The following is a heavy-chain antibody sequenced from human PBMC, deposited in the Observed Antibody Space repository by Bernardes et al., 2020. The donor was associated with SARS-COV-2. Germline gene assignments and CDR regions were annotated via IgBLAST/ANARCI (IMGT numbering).Heavy chain of an antibody. CDR1: GFTFSSFG. D-gene: IGHD3-10*01. CDR2: ITSGGGYK. V-gene: IGHV3-23*01. J-gene: IGHJ4*02. Sequence: GGSLRLSCAASGFTFSSFGMSWVRQAPGKGLEWVSTITSGGGYKYYADSVNGRFTISRDNSEGTLYLQMNSLRVEDTAVYYCAKGLHDSGSNPFDYWGQGTLVTVSS. CDR3: AKGLHDSGSNPFDY.